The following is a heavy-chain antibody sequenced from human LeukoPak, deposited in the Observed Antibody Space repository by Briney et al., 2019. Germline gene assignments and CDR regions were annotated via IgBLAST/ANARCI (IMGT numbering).Heavy chain of an antibody. V-gene: IGHV4-34*01. D-gene: IGHD3-9*01. CDR1: GGSFSGYY. CDR3: ARDGVNYDILTGYYVLDY. J-gene: IGHJ4*02. Sequence: SETLSLTCAVYGGSFSGYYWSWIRQPPGKGLEWIGEINHSGSTNYNPSLKSRVTISVDTSKNQFSLKLSSVTAADTAVYYCARDGVNYDILTGYYVLDYWGQGTLVTVSS. CDR2: INHSGST.